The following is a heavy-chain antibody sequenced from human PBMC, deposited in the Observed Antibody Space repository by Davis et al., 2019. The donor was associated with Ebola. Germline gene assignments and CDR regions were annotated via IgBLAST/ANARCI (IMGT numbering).Heavy chain of an antibody. J-gene: IGHJ5*02. Sequence: MPSETLSLTCTVSGGSVSSSSHYWSWIRQPPGKGLEWIGYIYYSGSTNYNPSLKSRVTISVDTSKNQFSLKLTSVTAADTAVYYCATSQDCSSTSCDNWFDPWGQGTLVTVSS. CDR2: IYYSGST. CDR1: GGSVSSSSHY. V-gene: IGHV4-61*01. D-gene: IGHD2-2*01. CDR3: ATSQDCSSTSCDNWFDP.